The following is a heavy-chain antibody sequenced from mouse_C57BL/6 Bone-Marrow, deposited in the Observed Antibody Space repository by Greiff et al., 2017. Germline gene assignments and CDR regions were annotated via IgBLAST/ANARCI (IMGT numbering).Heavy chain of an antibody. CDR2: IWSGGST. CDR1: GFSLTSYG. V-gene: IGHV2-2*01. Sequence: VQLKESGPGLVQPSQSLSITCTVSGFSLTSYGVHWVRQSPGKGLEWLGVIWSGGSTDYNAAVISRLAISKDNSTSQVFFKMNSLQADDTAIYYCAREYYGSSTFAYWGQGTLVTVSA. CDR3: AREYYGSSTFAY. J-gene: IGHJ3*01. D-gene: IGHD1-1*01.